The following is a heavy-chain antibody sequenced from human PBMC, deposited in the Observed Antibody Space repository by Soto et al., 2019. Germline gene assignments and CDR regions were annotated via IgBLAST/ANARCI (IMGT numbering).Heavy chain of an antibody. CDR2: ISYTGSA. CDR1: GGSINYSY. CDR3: ARVNYGDYYYGMDV. Sequence: TLYITCTVSGGSINYSYWTWIRQNPGKGLEWIGYISYTGSANYNASLKSRLTISVDTSKNQFSLKLSSVTAADTALYYCARVNYGDYYYGMDVWGQGTTVTVSS. D-gene: IGHD4-17*01. J-gene: IGHJ6*02. V-gene: IGHV4-59*01.